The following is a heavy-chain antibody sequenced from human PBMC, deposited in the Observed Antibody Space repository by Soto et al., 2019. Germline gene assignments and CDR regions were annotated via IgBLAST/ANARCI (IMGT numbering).Heavy chain of an antibody. CDR3: AKENQHLVHDY. V-gene: IGHV3-30*18. Sequence: QVQLVESGGGVVRPGRSLRLTCAASGFTFRNYGMHWVRQAPGKGLEWVAVISHDGSDKYYADSMKGRFIISRDNDENTLFLNMNSLKPEDTAVYYCAKENQHLVHDYWGQGTLVTVSS. CDR2: ISHDGSDK. J-gene: IGHJ4*02. D-gene: IGHD6-13*01. CDR1: GFTFRNYG.